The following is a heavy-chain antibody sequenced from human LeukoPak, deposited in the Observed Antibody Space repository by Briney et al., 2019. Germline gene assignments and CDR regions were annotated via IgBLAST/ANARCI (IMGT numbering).Heavy chain of an antibody. CDR2: IYSGGST. CDR3: ARDRYFDWYWYGMDV. J-gene: IGHJ6*02. D-gene: IGHD3-9*01. Sequence: PGGSLRLSCAASGFTVSSNYMSWARQAPGKGLEWVSVIYSGGSTYYADSVKGRFTISRDNSKNTLYLQMNSLRAEDTAVYYCARDRYFDWYWYGMDVWGQGTTVTVSS. V-gene: IGHV3-66*01. CDR1: GFTVSSNY.